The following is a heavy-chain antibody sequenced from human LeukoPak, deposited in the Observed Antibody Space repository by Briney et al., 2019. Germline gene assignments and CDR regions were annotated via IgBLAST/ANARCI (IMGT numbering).Heavy chain of an antibody. J-gene: IGHJ4*02. Sequence: ASVKVSCKASGYTFTSYGISWVRQAPGQGLEWMGWISAYNGNTNYAQKLQGRVTMTTDTSTSTAYMELRSLRSDDTAVYYCARYYDFWSGWPTYYFDYWGQGTLVTVPS. CDR3: ARYYDFWSGWPTYYFDY. CDR1: GYTFTSYG. V-gene: IGHV1-18*01. CDR2: ISAYNGNT. D-gene: IGHD3-3*01.